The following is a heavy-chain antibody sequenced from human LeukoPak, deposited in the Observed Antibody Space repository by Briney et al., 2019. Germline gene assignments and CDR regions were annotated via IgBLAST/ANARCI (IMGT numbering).Heavy chain of an antibody. Sequence: GGSLRLSCAASGFTFSNYWMQWVRQAPGKGLEWVANIKQDGSAKYYVDSVKGRFTISKDSAKNSLYLHMSSLRAEDTAVYYCARDPPALEDFDYWGQGTQVTVSS. V-gene: IGHV3-7*01. CDR3: ARDPPALEDFDY. CDR1: GFTFSNYW. CDR2: IKQDGSAK. J-gene: IGHJ4*02.